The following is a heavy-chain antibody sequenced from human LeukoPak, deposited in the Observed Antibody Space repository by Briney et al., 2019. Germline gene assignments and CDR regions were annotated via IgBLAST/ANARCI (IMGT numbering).Heavy chain of an antibody. CDR2: IIPIFGTA. CDR3: AAGVYSSGWYWDY. J-gene: IGHJ4*02. V-gene: IGHV1-69*13. Sequence: SVKVSCKASGGTFSSYAISWVRQAPGQGLEWMGGIIPIFGTANYAQKFQGRVTITADESTSTAYMELSSLRSEDTAVYYCAAGVYSSGWYWDYWGQGTLVTVSS. CDR1: GGTFSSYA. D-gene: IGHD6-19*01.